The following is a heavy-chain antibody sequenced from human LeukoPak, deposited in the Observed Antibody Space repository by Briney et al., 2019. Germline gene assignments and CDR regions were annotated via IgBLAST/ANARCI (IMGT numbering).Heavy chain of an antibody. J-gene: IGHJ4*02. CDR3: AKGPYIVVVPDAVGLDS. Sequence: SETLSLTCTVSGGSISSSSYYWGWIRQPPGKGLEWIGSIYYSGSTYYNPSLKSRVTISVDTSKNQFSLKLSSVTAADTAVYYCAKGPYIVVVPDAVGLDSWGQGTLVTVSS. CDR2: IYYSGST. D-gene: IGHD2-2*01. V-gene: IGHV4-39*01. CDR1: GGSISSSSYY.